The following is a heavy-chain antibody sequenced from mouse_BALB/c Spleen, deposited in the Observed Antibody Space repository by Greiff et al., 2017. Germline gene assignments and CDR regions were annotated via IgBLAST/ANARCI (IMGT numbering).Heavy chain of an antibody. J-gene: IGHJ4*01. CDR3: ARHAYGNLYAMDY. CDR2: ISSGGGST. V-gene: IGHV5-12-1*01. D-gene: IGHD2-1*01. Sequence: EVQLVESGGGLVKPGGSLKLSCAASGFAFSSYDMSWVRQTPEKRLEWVAYISSGGGSTYYPDTVKGRFTISRDNAKNTLYLQMSSLKSEDTAMYYCARHAYGNLYAMDYWGQGTSVTVSS. CDR1: GFAFSSYD.